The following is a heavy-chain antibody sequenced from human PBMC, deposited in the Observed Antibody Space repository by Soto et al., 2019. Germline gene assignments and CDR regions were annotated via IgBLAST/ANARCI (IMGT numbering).Heavy chain of an antibody. Sequence: QVQLQASGPGLVKPSETLSLTCTVSGAPITTTKWWAWVRLPPGKGLEWIGELSRGDERSSNPSLEGRFTMALDKSNNHFSLKLTSVTAAVTAIYYCATQTISYTWGVWGRGTSVTVSS. CDR1: GAPITTTKW. J-gene: IGHJ6*02. CDR2: LSRGDER. V-gene: IGHV4-4*02. D-gene: IGHD3-16*01. CDR3: ATQTISYTWGV.